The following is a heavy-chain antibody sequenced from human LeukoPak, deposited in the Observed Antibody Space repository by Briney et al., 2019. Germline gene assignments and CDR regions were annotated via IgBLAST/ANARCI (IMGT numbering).Heavy chain of an antibody. D-gene: IGHD4-23*01. V-gene: IGHV4-39*07. CDR1: GGSISSSSYY. Sequence: SETLSLTCTVSGGSISSSSYYWGWIRQPPGKGLEWIGSIYYSGSTYYNPSLKSRVTISVDTSKNQFSLKLSSVTAADTAVYYCARGKRATVVTLGIYYYYMDVWGKGTTVTVSS. CDR2: IYYSGST. J-gene: IGHJ6*03. CDR3: ARGKRATVVTLGIYYYYMDV.